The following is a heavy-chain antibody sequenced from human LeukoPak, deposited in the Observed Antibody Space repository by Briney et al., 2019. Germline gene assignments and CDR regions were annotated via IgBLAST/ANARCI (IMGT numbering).Heavy chain of an antibody. CDR1: NGSFSGYF. CDR2: IYTTGST. V-gene: IGHV4-4*07. CDR3: ARDRFGGGDY. J-gene: IGHJ4*02. D-gene: IGHD3-16*01. Sequence: PSETLSLTCTVSNGSFSGYFWIWFRQPAGKGLEWIGRIYTTGSTNYNPSLESRVTISVDTSKNQFSLKLSSVTAADTAVYYCARDRFGGGDYWGQGTLVTVSS.